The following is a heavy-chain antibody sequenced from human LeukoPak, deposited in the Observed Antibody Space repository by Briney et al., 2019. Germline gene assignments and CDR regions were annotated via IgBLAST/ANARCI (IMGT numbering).Heavy chain of an antibody. Sequence: GGSLRLSCEASGFTVSSTHMVWVRQAPGKGLEWVSYISSSGSTIYYADSVKGRFTISRDNAKNSLYLQMNSLRAEDTAVYYCARENDYVWGSYRPGPYWYFDLWGRGTLVTVSS. D-gene: IGHD3-16*02. J-gene: IGHJ2*01. CDR2: ISSSGSTI. CDR3: ARENDYVWGSYRPGPYWYFDL. V-gene: IGHV3-11*01. CDR1: GFTVSSTH.